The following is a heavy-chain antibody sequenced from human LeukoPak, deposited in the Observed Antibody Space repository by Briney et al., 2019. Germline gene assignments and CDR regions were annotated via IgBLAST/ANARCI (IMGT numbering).Heavy chain of an antibody. CDR2: ISYDGSNK. CDR1: GFTFSSYA. D-gene: IGHD1-26*01. CDR3: ARVFLSEGAIDY. V-gene: IGHV3-30-3*01. Sequence: GGSLRLSCAASGFTFSSYAMHWVRQAPGKGLEWVAVISYDGSNKYYADSVKGRFTISRDNAKNSLYLQMNSLRAEDTAVYYCARVFLSEGAIDYWGQGTLVTVSS. J-gene: IGHJ4*02.